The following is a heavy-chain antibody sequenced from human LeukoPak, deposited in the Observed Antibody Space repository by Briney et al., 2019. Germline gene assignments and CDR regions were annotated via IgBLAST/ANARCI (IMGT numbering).Heavy chain of an antibody. CDR3: ARDLWFGELLWFDL. Sequence: GASVKVSCKASGYTFTGYYMHWVRQAPGQGLEWMGWINPNSGGTNYAQKFQGRVTMTRDTSISTAYMELSRLRSDDTAVYYCARDLWFGELLWFDLWGQGTLVTVSS. CDR1: GYTFTGYY. CDR2: INPNSGGT. D-gene: IGHD3-10*01. V-gene: IGHV1-2*02. J-gene: IGHJ5*02.